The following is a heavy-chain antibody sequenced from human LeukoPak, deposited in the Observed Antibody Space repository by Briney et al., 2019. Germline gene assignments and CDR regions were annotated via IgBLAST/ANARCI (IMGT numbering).Heavy chain of an antibody. Sequence: PSETVSLTCTVSGGSISSYYWSWIRQPPGKGLEWIGYIYYSGSTNYNPSLKSRVTISVDTSKNQFSLKLSSVTAADTAVYYCTRGGLDDAFDIWGQGTMVTVSS. J-gene: IGHJ3*02. CDR1: GGSISSYY. CDR2: IYYSGST. CDR3: TRGGLDDAFDI. D-gene: IGHD6-19*01. V-gene: IGHV4-59*01.